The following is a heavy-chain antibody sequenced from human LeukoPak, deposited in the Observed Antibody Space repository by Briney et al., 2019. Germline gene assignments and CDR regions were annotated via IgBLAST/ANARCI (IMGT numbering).Heavy chain of an antibody. CDR3: ARLIPRYCSSTSCPIWTNWFDP. CDR1: GGSISSGSYS. CDR2: INHSGST. V-gene: IGHV4-61*10. D-gene: IGHD2-2*01. Sequence: PSGTLSLTCTVSGGSISSGSYSWSWIRQPAGKGLEWIGEINHSGSTNYNPSLKSRVTISVDTSKNQFSLKLSSVTAADTAVYYCARLIPRYCSSTSCPIWTNWFDPWGQGTLVTVSS. J-gene: IGHJ5*02.